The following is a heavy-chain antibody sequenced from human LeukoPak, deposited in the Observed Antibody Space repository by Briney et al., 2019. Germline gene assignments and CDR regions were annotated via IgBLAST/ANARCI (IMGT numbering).Heavy chain of an antibody. CDR2: IYHSGST. CDR1: GGSISSYH. CDR3: ANGGYCSVTSCNPKWFDP. V-gene: IGHV4-59*01. J-gene: IGHJ5*02. Sequence: SETLSLTCTVSGGSISSYHWSWIRQPPGKGLEWIGYIYHSGSTNYNPSLKSRVTMSVDTSKNQFSLKLRSVTAADTAVYYCANGGYCSVTSCNPKWFDPWGQGTLVTVSS. D-gene: IGHD2-2*01.